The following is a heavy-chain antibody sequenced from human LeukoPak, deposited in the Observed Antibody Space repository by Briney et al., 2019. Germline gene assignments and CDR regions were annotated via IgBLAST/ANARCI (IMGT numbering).Heavy chain of an antibody. J-gene: IGHJ2*01. CDR1: GYTFTGYY. D-gene: IGHD6-19*01. Sequence: PRASVKVSCKASGYTFTGYYMHWVRQAPGQGLGWMGRIIPILGIANYAQKFQGRVTITADKSTSTAYMELSSLRSEDTAVYYCARDGYSSGWYGWYFDLWGRGTLVTVSS. V-gene: IGHV1-69*04. CDR2: IIPILGIA. CDR3: ARDGYSSGWYGWYFDL.